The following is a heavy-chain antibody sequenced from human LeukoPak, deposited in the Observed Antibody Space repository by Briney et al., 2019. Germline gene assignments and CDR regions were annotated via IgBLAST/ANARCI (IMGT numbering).Heavy chain of an antibody. CDR1: GGSFSGYY. V-gene: IGHV4-34*01. J-gene: IGHJ4*02. CDR3: ARGKSYYYDSSGYYPYYFDY. D-gene: IGHD3-22*01. CDR2: INHSGST. Sequence: ASETLSLTCAVYGGSFSGYYWSWIRQPPGKGLEWIGEINHSGSTNYNPSLKSRVTISVDTPKNQFSLKLSSVTAADTAVYYCARGKSYYYDSSGYYPYYFDYWGQGTLVTVSS.